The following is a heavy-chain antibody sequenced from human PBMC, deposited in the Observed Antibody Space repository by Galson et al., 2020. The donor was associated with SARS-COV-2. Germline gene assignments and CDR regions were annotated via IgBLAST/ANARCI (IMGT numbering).Heavy chain of an antibody. J-gene: IGHJ5*02. CDR3: AREFSDEGTPMLRGVANWFDP. V-gene: IGHV1-2*02. Sequence: GESLKISCKASGYAFSGYYLHWVRQAPGQGLEWMGWINPNSGVTTYAQKFQGRVTMTRDTSISTIYMGLSTLTSDDTAVYYCAREFSDEGTPMLRGVANWFDPWGQGTLVTVSS. D-gene: IGHD3-10*01. CDR2: INPNSGVT. CDR1: GYAFSGYY.